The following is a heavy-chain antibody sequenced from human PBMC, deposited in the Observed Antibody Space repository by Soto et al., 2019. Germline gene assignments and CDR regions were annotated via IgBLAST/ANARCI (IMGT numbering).Heavy chain of an antibody. J-gene: IGHJ6*02. CDR3: ARSTFLGYCSSTSCYGMDV. CDR2: IYTSGST. D-gene: IGHD2-2*01. Sequence: AETLSLTCTVSGGAIISYYWSWVRHPAGKGLEWIGRIYTSGSTNYNPSLKSRVTMSVDTSKNQFSLKLSSVTAADTAVYYCARSTFLGYCSSTSCYGMDVWGQGTTVTVSS. CDR1: GGAIISYY. V-gene: IGHV4-4*07.